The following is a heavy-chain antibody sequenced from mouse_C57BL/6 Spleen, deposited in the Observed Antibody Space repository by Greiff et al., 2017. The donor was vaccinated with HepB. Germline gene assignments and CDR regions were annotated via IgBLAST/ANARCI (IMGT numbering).Heavy chain of an antibody. D-gene: IGHD1-1*01. CDR1: GYTFTSYG. CDR2: IYPRSGNT. CDR3: ARGVITTVVADLYWYFDV. J-gene: IGHJ1*03. V-gene: IGHV1-81*01. Sequence: VQLQESGAELARPGASVKLSCKASGYTFTSYGISWVKQSTGQGLEWIGEIYPRSGNTYYNEKFKGKATLTADKSSSTAYMELRSLTSEDSAVYFCARGVITTVVADLYWYFDVWGTGTTVTVSS.